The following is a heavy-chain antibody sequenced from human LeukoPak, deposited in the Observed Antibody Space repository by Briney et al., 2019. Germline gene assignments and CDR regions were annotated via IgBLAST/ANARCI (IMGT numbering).Heavy chain of an antibody. Sequence: QSGGSLRLSCAASGFAASGFTLGGYAVHWVRQASGKGLEWVGHIRNKAKNYATAYAASVEGRFTISRDDSRDTVYLQMHSLKTEDTAVYYCARQTSSCHDNWGQGTLVTVSS. V-gene: IGHV3-73*01. CDR1: GFTLGGYA. CDR3: ARQTSSCHDN. CDR2: IRNKAKNYAT. J-gene: IGHJ4*02. D-gene: IGHD2-2*01.